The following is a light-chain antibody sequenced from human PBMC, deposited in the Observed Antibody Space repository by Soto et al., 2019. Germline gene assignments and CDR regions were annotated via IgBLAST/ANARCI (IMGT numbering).Light chain of an antibody. CDR2: GAS. V-gene: IGKV3-15*01. J-gene: IGKJ5*01. CDR3: QQYNSWPPIT. CDR1: QSVRTK. Sequence: SPGTLSVSPGEGATLFCRASQSVRTKLAWYQQRAGQAPRPLMYGASTRATGIPDRFSGSGSGTEFTLTISSLQSEDFAVYYCQQYNSWPPITFGQGTRLEIK.